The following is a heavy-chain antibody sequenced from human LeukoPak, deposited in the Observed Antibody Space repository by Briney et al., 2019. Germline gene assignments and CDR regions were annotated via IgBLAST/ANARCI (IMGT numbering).Heavy chain of an antibody. V-gene: IGHV3-23*01. CDR2: ISGSGGST. Sequence: PGGSLRLSCAASGFTFSSYAMSWVRQAPGMGLEGVSAISGSGGSTYYADSVKGRFTISGDNAKNSLYLQMNSLRAEDTAVYYCARDYYDDFDHWGQGTLVTVSS. CDR1: GFTFSSYA. CDR3: ARDYYDDFDH. J-gene: IGHJ4*02. D-gene: IGHD3-22*01.